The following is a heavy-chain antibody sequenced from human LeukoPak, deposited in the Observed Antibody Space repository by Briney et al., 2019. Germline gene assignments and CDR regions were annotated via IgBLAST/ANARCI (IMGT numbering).Heavy chain of an antibody. CDR3: ARSQFGAFDF. CDR2: ISSSGSTI. Sequence: GGSLRLSCAASGFTFSSYEMNWVRQAPGKGLEWVSYISSSGSTIYYADSVKGRFTISRDDAKSSLYLQVNSLRAEDTAVYYCARSQFGAFDFWGQGTMVTVSS. V-gene: IGHV3-48*03. CDR1: GFTFSSYE. D-gene: IGHD3-16*01. J-gene: IGHJ3*01.